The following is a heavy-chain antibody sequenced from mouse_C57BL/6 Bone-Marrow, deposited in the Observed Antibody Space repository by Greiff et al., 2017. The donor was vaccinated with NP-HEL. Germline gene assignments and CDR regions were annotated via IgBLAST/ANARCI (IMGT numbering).Heavy chain of an antibody. CDR1: GYSITSGYY. D-gene: IGHD2-5*01. CDR2: ISYDGSN. J-gene: IGHJ3*01. CDR3: AREIGNSNYPFAY. Sequence: ESGPGLVKPSQSLSLTCSVTGYSITSGYYWNWIRQFPGNKLEWMGYISYDGSNNYNPSLKNRISITRETSKNQFFLKLNSVTTEDTATYYCAREIGNSNYPFAYWGQGTLVTVSA. V-gene: IGHV3-6*01.